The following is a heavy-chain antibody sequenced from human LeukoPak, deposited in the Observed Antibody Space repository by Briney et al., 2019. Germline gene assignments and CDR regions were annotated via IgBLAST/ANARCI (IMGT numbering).Heavy chain of an antibody. CDR2: IWYDGSNK. J-gene: IGHJ4*02. V-gene: IGHV3-33*06. D-gene: IGHD2-2*01. CDR1: GFTFSSYG. Sequence: EPGRSLRLSCAASGFTFSSYGMHWVRQAPGKGLEWVAVIWYDGSNKYYADSVKGRFTISRDNSKNTLYLQMNSLRAEDTAVYYCAKELRYYSSTSCPNYFDYWGQGTLVTVSS. CDR3: AKELRYYSSTSCPNYFDY.